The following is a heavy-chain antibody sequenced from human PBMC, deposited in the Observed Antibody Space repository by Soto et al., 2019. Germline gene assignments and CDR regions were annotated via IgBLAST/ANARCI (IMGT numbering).Heavy chain of an antibody. D-gene: IGHD7-27*01. CDR3: ARWGQIYYFDY. CDR2: IYDSGST. J-gene: IGHJ4*02. Sequence: TSETLSLTCTVSGGSISSNIYYWGWIRQPPGKGLEWIGNIYDSGSTNYNPSLKSRVTISVDMSKNQFSLKLSSVTAADTAVYYCARWGQIYYFDYWSQGTLVTVSS. V-gene: IGHV4-61*05. CDR1: GGSISSNIYY.